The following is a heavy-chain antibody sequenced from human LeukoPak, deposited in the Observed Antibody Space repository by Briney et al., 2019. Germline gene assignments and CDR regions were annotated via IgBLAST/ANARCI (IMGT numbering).Heavy chain of an antibody. D-gene: IGHD3-22*01. V-gene: IGHV3-53*01. CDR1: GFTVSSNY. CDR2: IYSGDST. CDR3: ARAFSLGVVVITAHTNFDY. J-gene: IGHJ4*02. Sequence: PPGGSLRLSCAASGFTVSSNYMSWVRQAPGKGLEWVSVIYSGDSTYYADSVKGRFTISRDNSKNTLYLQMNSLRAEDTAVYYCARAFSLGVVVITAHTNFDYWGQGALVTVSS.